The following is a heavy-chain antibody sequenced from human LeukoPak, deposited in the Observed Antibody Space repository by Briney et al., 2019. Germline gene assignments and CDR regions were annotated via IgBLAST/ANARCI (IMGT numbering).Heavy chain of an antibody. Sequence: GSSVKVSCKASGGTFSSYAISWVRQAPGQGLEWMGGIIPIFGTAKYAQKFQGRVTITTDESTSTAYMELSSLRSEDTAVYYCARGPFITMVRGVPLDVWGKGTTVTVSS. J-gene: IGHJ6*04. V-gene: IGHV1-69*05. CDR2: IIPIFGTA. CDR3: ARGPFITMVRGVPLDV. CDR1: GGTFSSYA. D-gene: IGHD3-10*01.